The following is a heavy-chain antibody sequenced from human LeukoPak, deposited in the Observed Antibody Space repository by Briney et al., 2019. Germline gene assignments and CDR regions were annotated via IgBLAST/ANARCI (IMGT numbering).Heavy chain of an antibody. CDR2: ISYDGNNK. Sequence: PGGSLRLSCAASGFTFSSYAMHWVRQAPGKGLEWLAVISYDGNNKYYADSVKGRFTISRDNAKNSLYLQMNSLRAEDTAVYYCAREYDFWSGLSPPDYWGQGTLVTVSS. J-gene: IGHJ4*02. CDR3: AREYDFWSGLSPPDY. V-gene: IGHV3-30-3*01. D-gene: IGHD3-3*01. CDR1: GFTFSSYA.